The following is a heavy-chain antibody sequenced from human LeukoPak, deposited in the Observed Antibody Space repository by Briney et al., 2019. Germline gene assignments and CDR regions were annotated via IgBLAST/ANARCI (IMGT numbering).Heavy chain of an antibody. CDR2: IHYSGST. J-gene: IGHJ4*02. CDR3: ARRGEGLGVALDY. Sequence: SETLSLTCTVSGGSISSYYWSWIRQPPGKGLEGIGSIHYSGSTYYNPSLKSRVTISVDASKNQLSLKLTSVTAADTAVYYCARRGEGLGVALDYWGQGSLVTVSS. CDR1: GGSISSYY. V-gene: IGHV4-59*08. D-gene: IGHD2-15*01.